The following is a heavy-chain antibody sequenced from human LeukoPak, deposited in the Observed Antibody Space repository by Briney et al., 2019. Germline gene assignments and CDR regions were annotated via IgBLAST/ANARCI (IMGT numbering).Heavy chain of an antibody. V-gene: IGHV3-9*01. CDR2: ISWNSGSI. CDR1: GFTFDDYA. CDR3: AKALYSSSWYYEH. J-gene: IGHJ4*02. D-gene: IGHD6-13*01. Sequence: GGSLRLSCAASGFTFDDYAMHWVRRAPGKGLEWVSGISWNSGSIGYADSVKGRFTISRDNAKNSLYLQMNSLRAEDTALYYCAKALYSSSWYYEHWGQGTLVTVSS.